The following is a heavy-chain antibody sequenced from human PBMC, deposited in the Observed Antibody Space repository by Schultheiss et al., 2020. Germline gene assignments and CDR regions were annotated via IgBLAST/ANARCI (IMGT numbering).Heavy chain of an antibody. D-gene: IGHD3-10*01. CDR2: IRSKANSYAT. Sequence: GGSLRLSCAASGFTFSGSAMHWVRQASGKGLEWVGRIRSKANSYATAYAASVKGRFTISRDDSKNTAYLQMSSLRAEDTAVYYCAKQQDGSGSCSSSVDYWGQGTLVTLSS. J-gene: IGHJ4*02. CDR3: AKQQDGSGSCSSSVDY. V-gene: IGHV3-73*01. CDR1: GFTFSGSA.